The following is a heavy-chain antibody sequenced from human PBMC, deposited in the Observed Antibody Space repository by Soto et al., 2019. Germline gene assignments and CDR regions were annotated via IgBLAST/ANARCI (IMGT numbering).Heavy chain of an antibody. V-gene: IGHV1-69*12. J-gene: IGHJ6*02. D-gene: IGHD2-15*01. CDR1: GGTFSSYA. CDR2: IIPIFGTA. CDR3: ARELVVVAAPTYYYYYGMDV. Sequence: QVQLVQSGAEVKKPGSSVKVSCKASGGTFSSYAISWVRQAPGQGLEWMGGIIPIFGTANYAQKFQGRVRITADESTSTAYMELSSLRSEDTAVYYCARELVVVAAPTYYYYYGMDVWGQGTTVTVSS.